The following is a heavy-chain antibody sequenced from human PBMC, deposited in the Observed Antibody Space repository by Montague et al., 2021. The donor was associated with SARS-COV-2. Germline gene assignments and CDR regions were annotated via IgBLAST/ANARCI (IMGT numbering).Heavy chain of an antibody. CDR1: GGSISSYY. CDR3: ARRGLGYCSSTSCQNAFDI. D-gene: IGHD2-2*01. Sequence: SETLSLTCTVFGGSISSYYWSWIRQPPGKGLEWIGYIYYSGSTNYNPSLKSRVTISVDTSKNQFSLKLSSVTAADTAVYYCARRGLGYCSSTSCQNAFDIWGQGTMVTVSS. CDR2: IYYSGST. J-gene: IGHJ3*02. V-gene: IGHV4-59*08.